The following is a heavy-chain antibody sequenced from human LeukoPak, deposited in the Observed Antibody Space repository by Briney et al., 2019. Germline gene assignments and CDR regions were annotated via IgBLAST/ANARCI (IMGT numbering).Heavy chain of an antibody. D-gene: IGHD3-22*01. CDR2: IKSGGDT. CDR3: AKGDISTIPD. Sequence: GGSLRLSCAASGFTVSNSYMSWVRQAPGKGLEWVSVIKSGGDTYYADSVKGRFTISRDNSKNTLSLQMNSLRAEDTAVYYCAKGDISTIPDWGQGTLVTVSS. V-gene: IGHV3-53*01. J-gene: IGHJ4*02. CDR1: GFTVSNSY.